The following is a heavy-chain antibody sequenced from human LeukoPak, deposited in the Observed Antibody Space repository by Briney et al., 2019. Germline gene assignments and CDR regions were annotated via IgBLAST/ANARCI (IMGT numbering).Heavy chain of an antibody. V-gene: IGHV4-39*01. CDR1: GGSISSSSYY. D-gene: IGHD6-13*01. Sequence: SETLSLTCTVSGGSISSSSYYWGWIRQPPGKGLEWIGSIYYSGSTYYNPSLKSRVTISVDTSKNQFSLKLSSVTAADTAVYYCARVSTIAAAGIDYWGQGTLVTVSS. CDR3: ARVSTIAAAGIDY. CDR2: IYYSGST. J-gene: IGHJ4*02.